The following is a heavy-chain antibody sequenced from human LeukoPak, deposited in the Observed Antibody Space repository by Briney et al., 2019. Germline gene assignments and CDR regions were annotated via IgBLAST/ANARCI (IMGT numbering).Heavy chain of an antibody. Sequence: GGSLRLSCAASGFTFSNAWMSWVRQAPGKGLEWVGRIKSKIDGGTTDYAAPVKGRFTISRDDSKNTLYLQMNSLRAEDTAVYHCAKGSTYYYEISGYSPSAEYFHHWGQGTLVTVSS. CDR2: IKSKIDGGTT. CDR3: AKGSTYYYEISGYSPSAEYFHH. CDR1: GFTFSNAW. V-gene: IGHV3-15*01. J-gene: IGHJ1*01. D-gene: IGHD3-22*01.